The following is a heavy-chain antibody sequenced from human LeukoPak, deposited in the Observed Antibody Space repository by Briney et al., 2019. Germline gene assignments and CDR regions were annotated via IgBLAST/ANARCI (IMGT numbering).Heavy chain of an antibody. D-gene: IGHD3-10*01. J-gene: IGHJ5*02. V-gene: IGHV3-48*01. CDR3: AREGVGFDP. CDR2: ISSSSSTI. CDR1: GFTFSSYS. Sequence: GGSPRLSCAASGFTFSSYSMNWVRQAPGKGLEWVSYISSSSSTIYYADSVKGRFTISRDDAKDSLYLRMSSLRAEDTAVYYCAREGVGFDPWGQGTLVTVSS.